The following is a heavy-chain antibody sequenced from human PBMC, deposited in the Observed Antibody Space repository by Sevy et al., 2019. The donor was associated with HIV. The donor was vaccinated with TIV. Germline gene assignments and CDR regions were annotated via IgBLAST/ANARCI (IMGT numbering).Heavy chain of an antibody. D-gene: IGHD5-18*01. CDR3: TRDASRGYSYGYGY. CDR1: GFTFGDYA. J-gene: IGHJ4*02. Sequence: GGSLRLSCTASGFTFGDYAMSWFRQAPGKGLEWVGFIRSKAYGGTTEYAASVKGRFIISRDDSKSIAYLQMNSLKTEDTAVYYCTRDASRGYSYGYGYWGQGTLVTVSS. V-gene: IGHV3-49*03. CDR2: IRSKAYGGTT.